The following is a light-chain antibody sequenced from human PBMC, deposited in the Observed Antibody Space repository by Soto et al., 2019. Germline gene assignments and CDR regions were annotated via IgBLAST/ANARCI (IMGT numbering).Light chain of an antibody. V-gene: IGKV1-39*01. Sequence: DIQMTQSPSSLSASVGDRVTITCRASQNIRSYLNWYQQKPGKAPHLLIYGTSSLQSGVPSRFSGSGSGTHFTLTISSLQPEDFATYYCQQSYSTPRAFGQGTKVEIK. CDR3: QQSYSTPRA. J-gene: IGKJ1*01. CDR2: GTS. CDR1: QNIRSY.